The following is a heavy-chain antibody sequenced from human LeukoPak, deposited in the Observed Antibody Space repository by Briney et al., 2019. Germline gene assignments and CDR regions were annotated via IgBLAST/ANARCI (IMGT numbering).Heavy chain of an antibody. J-gene: IGHJ3*02. CDR3: ARESPPQYSYDSSSYLGPMDAFDI. CDR2: ISSSGNTI. V-gene: IGHV3-48*03. CDR1: GFTFSSYE. Sequence: GGSLRLSCAASGFTFSSYEMNWVRQAPGKGLDWVSYISSSGNTIYYADSVKGRFTISRDNAKNSLCLQMNSLRAEDTAVYYCARESPPQYSYDSSSYLGPMDAFDIWGQGTMVTVSS. D-gene: IGHD3-22*01.